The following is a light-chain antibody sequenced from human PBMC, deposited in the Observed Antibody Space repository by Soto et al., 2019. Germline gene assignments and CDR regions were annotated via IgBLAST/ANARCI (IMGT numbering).Light chain of an antibody. Sequence: DIQMTHSPSSLSGSVGDRVTITCQASQDIGNSVNWYQQKPGKAPKLLRSAASNLETGDPLRFSGSGSGTDFAFIISSLQPEDVATYFCQQYGSLPITFGQGTRLEIK. CDR1: QDIGNS. CDR3: QQYGSLPIT. V-gene: IGKV1-33*01. CDR2: AAS. J-gene: IGKJ5*01.